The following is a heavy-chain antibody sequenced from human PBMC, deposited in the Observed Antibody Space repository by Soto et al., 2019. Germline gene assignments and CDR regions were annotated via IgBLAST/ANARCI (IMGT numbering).Heavy chain of an antibody. CDR1: GGSISSYY. CDR2: IYYSGST. D-gene: IGHD2-8*01. J-gene: IGHJ3*02. V-gene: IGHV4-59*01. Sequence: SETLSLTCTVSGGSISSYYWSWIRQPPGKGLEWIGYIYYSGSTNYNRSLKSRVTISVDTSKNQFSLKLSSVTAADTAVYYCARFRVYTMRVNDAFDIWGQGTMVTVS. CDR3: ARFRVYTMRVNDAFDI.